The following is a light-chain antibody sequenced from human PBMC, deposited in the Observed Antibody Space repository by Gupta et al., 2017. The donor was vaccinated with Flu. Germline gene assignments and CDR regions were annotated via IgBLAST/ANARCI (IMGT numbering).Light chain of an antibody. CDR3: QQSYSSPHT. CDR1: QTIDSY. V-gene: IGKV1-39*01. J-gene: IGKJ2*01. CDR2: SAS. Sequence: DIQMTQSPSSLSASVGDRVIITCRASQTIDSYLIWYQQKPGKAPKLLIYSASSLQIGVPSRFIGSGSGTDFTLTISSLQPDDFATYYGQQSYSSPHTFGQGTKLEMK.